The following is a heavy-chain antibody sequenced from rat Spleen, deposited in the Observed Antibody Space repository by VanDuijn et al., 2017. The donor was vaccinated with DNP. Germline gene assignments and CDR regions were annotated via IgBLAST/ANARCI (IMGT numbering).Heavy chain of an antibody. D-gene: IGHD1-12*01. CDR2: IWNTGGT. CDR1: GFSLTSYN. CDR3: ARCGYEGHYYVMDA. J-gene: IGHJ4*01. V-gene: IGHV2-41*01. Sequence: QVQLKESGPGLVQPSQTLSLTCTVAGFSLTSYNVHWVRQLPGKGLEWMGVIWNTGGTRYNSALKSRLSISKDTSRSQVFVNMNSLQTEDTATYYCARCGYEGHYYVMDAWGQGTSVTVSS.